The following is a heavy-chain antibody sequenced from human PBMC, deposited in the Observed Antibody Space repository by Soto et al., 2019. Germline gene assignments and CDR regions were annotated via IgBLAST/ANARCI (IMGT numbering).Heavy chain of an antibody. CDR2: IIPIFGTA. J-gene: IGHJ5*02. CDR3: ARDQYDILTGRRGGFDP. Sequence: SVKVSCKASGGTFSSHAISWVRQAPGQGLEWMGGIIPIFGTANYAQKFQGRVTITADESTSTAYMELSSLRSEDTAVYFCARDQYDILTGRRGGFDPWGQGTLVTVSS. D-gene: IGHD3-9*01. V-gene: IGHV1-69*13. CDR1: GGTFSSHA.